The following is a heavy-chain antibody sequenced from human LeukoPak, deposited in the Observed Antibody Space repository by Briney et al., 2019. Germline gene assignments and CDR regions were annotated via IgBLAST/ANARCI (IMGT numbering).Heavy chain of an antibody. CDR2: MNPNSGNT. CDR1: GYTFTSYD. Sequence: GASVKVSCKASGYTFTSYDINWVRQATGQGLEWMGWMNPNSGNTGYAQKFQGRVTITADKSTSTAYMELSSLRSEDTAVYYCARDIPYDSTEGFDYWGQGTLVTVSS. CDR3: ARDIPYDSTEGFDY. V-gene: IGHV1-8*01. D-gene: IGHD3-22*01. J-gene: IGHJ4*02.